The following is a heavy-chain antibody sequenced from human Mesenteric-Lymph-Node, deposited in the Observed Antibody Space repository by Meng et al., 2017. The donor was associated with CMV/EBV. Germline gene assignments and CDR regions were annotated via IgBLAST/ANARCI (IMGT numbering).Heavy chain of an antibody. D-gene: IGHD3-22*01. CDR3: ARDGSGDPLTSNGFDS. CDR1: GFSVGDTY. V-gene: IGHV3-66*02. CDR2: IFSDDNT. J-gene: IGHJ5*01. Sequence: GESLKISCVASGFSVGDTYMNWVRQAPGKGLEWVSLIFSDDNTYYGDSVKGRFIISRDTSKNTLYLQMNSLRTEDTAVYYCARDGSGDPLTSNGFDSWGQGTLVTVSS.